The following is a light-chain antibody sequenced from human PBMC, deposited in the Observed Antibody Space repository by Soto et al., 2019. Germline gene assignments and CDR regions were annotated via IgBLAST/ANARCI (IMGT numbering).Light chain of an antibody. J-gene: IGLJ2*01. CDR3: AAWDDSLNGVV. V-gene: IGLV1-44*01. CDR1: SSNIASNN. CDR2: GNN. Sequence: QAVVTQPPSASGTPGQRVTISCSGSSSNIASNNVNWYQQLPGAAPKLLIYGNNQWPSGVPDRFSGSKSGTSASLAISGLQSEDEDDYYCAAWDDSLNGVVFGGGTKLTVL.